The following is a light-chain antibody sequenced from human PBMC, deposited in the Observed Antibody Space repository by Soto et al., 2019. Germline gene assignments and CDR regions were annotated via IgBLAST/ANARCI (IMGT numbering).Light chain of an antibody. CDR1: QSVSSNY. CDR3: QQYGSSSLT. J-gene: IGKJ4*01. Sequence: EIVLTQSPGTLSLPPGERATLSCRASQSVSSNYLAWYQQKPGQAPRLLIYGASSRATGIPDRFSGSGSGTDFTLTISRLESEDFAVYYCQQYGSSSLTFGGGTKVDIK. V-gene: IGKV3-20*01. CDR2: GAS.